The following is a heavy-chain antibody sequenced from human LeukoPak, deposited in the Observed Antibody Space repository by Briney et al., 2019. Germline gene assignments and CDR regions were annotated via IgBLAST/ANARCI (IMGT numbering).Heavy chain of an antibody. CDR1: GFTLSSYW. D-gene: IGHD4-17*01. V-gene: IGHV3-74*01. J-gene: IGHJ5*02. Sequence: GGSLRLSCAASGFTLSSYWMHWVRHAPGKGRVWVSRINSDGSSTSYADSVKGRFTISRDNAKSTLYLQMNSLRAEDTAVYYCARGLRFQGDWFDPWGQGTLVTVSS. CDR3: ARGLRFQGDWFDP. CDR2: INSDGSST.